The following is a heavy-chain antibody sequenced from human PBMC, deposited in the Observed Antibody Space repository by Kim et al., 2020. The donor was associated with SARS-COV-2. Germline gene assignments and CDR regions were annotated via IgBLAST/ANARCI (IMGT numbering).Heavy chain of an antibody. CDR2: IYYSGST. CDR3: ARRTLHEGVEWFDP. CDR1: GGSISSGGYY. V-gene: IGHV4-31*03. D-gene: IGHD3-16*01. J-gene: IGHJ5*02. Sequence: SETLSLTCTVSGGSISSGGYYWSWIRQHPGKGLEWIGYIYYSGSTYYNPSLKSRVTISVDTSKNQFSLKLSSVTAADTAVYYCARRTLHEGVEWFDPWGQGTLVTVSS.